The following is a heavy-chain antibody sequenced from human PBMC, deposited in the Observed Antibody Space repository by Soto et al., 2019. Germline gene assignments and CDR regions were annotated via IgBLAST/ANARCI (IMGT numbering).Heavy chain of an antibody. D-gene: IGHD6-6*01. CDR2: IYSGGST. CDR3: ARVPCSQLDYYYYGMDV. Sequence: EVQLVESGGGLIQPGGSLRLSCAASGFTVSSNYMSWVRQAPGKGLEWVSVIYSGGSTYYADSVKGRFTISRDNSKNTLYLQMNSLRAEDTAVYYCARVPCSQLDYYYYGMDVWGQGTTVTVS. J-gene: IGHJ6*02. CDR1: GFTVSSNY. V-gene: IGHV3-53*01.